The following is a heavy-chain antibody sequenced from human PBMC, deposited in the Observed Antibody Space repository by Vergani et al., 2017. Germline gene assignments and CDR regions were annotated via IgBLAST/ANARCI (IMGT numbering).Heavy chain of an antibody. V-gene: IGHV3-11*05. CDR1: GFTFSDYY. CDR3: ARDSLGSGTNPAAFDI. CDR2: ISSSSSYT. D-gene: IGHD3-10*01. Sequence: QVQLVESGGGLVKPGGSLRLSCAASGFTFSDYYMSWIRQAPGKGLAWVSYISSSSSYTNYADSVKGRFTISRDNAKNSLYLQMNSLRAEDTAVYYCARDSLGSGTNPAAFDIWSQGTMVTVSS. J-gene: IGHJ3*02.